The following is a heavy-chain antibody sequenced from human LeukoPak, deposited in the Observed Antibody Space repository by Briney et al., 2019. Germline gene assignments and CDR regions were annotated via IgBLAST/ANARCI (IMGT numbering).Heavy chain of an antibody. CDR2: MNPNSGNT. Sequence: ASVKVSCKASGHTFTSYDINWVRQATGQGLEWMGWMNPNSGNTGYAQKFQGRVTMTRNTSISTAYMELSSLRSEDTAVYYCARLYSSSWYPLGYYYYYGMDVWGQGTTVTVSS. V-gene: IGHV1-8*01. D-gene: IGHD6-13*01. J-gene: IGHJ6*02. CDR1: GHTFTSYD. CDR3: ARLYSSSWYPLGYYYYYGMDV.